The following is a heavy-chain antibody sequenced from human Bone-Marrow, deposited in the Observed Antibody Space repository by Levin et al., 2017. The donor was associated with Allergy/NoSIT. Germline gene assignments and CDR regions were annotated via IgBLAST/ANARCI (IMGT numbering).Heavy chain of an antibody. CDR1: GFTFSSYA. CDR2: ISGSGGST. D-gene: IGHD7-27*01. CDR3: AKNPGPRIYYYYGMDV. J-gene: IGHJ6*02. Sequence: GESLKISCAASGFTFSSYAMSWVRQAPGKGLEWVSAISGSGGSTYYADSVKGRFTISRDNSKNTLYLQMNSLRAEDTAVYYCAKNPGPRIYYYYGMDVWGQGTTVTVSS. V-gene: IGHV3-23*01.